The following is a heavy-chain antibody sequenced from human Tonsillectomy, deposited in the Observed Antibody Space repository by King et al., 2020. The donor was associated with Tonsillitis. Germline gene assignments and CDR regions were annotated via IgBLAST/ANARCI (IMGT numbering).Heavy chain of an antibody. CDR3: ARGYSSSWYVDY. CDR1: GGSFSGYY. J-gene: IGHJ4*02. CDR2: INHSGST. V-gene: IGHV4-34*01. Sequence: VQLQQWGAGLLKPSETLSLTCAVYGGSFSGYYWSWIRQPPGKGLEWIGEINHSGSTNYNPSLKSRVTISVDTSKNQFPLRLTSVTAADTAVYYCARGYSSSWYVDYWGQGTLVTVSS. D-gene: IGHD6-13*01.